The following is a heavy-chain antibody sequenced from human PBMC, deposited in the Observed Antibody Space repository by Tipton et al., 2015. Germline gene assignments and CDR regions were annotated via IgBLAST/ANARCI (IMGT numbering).Heavy chain of an antibody. CDR1: GFTFSDYY. CDR2: ISSDGRTI. V-gene: IGHV3-11*01. J-gene: IGHJ2*01. Sequence: SLRLSCAASGFTFSDYYMSWIRQAPWKGLEWGSYISSDGRTIYNADSVKGRFTVSRDNGKSSLFLQMDSLRVEDRAMYYCARAWDFWSAYDLWGRGTLVTVSS. CDR3: ARAWDFWSAYDL. D-gene: IGHD3-3*01.